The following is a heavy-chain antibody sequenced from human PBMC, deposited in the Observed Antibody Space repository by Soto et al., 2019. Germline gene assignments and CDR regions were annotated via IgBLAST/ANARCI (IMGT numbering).Heavy chain of an antibody. CDR2: IFSNDEK. D-gene: IGHD3-22*01. CDR1: GFSLSNARMG. CDR3: ARILYYYDSSGVPYYFDY. J-gene: IGHJ4*02. V-gene: IGHV2-26*01. Sequence: GSGPTLVNPTETLTLTCTVSGFSLSNARMGVSWIRQPPGKALEWLAHIFSNDEKSYSTSLKSRLTISKDTSKSQVVLTMTNMDPVDTATYYCARILYYYDSSGVPYYFDYWGQGTLVTVSS.